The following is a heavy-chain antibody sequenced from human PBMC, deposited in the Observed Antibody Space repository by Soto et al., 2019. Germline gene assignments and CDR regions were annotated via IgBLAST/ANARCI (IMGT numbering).Heavy chain of an antibody. D-gene: IGHD4-17*01. V-gene: IGHV4-34*01. CDR2: TNQSGGRT. CDR3: ASGRDYNWTL. CDR1: GESFSGYF. J-gene: IGHJ4*02. Sequence: QVQLQQWGAGLLKPSETLSLTCAVSGESFSGYFWSWIRQPPGKGLEWMGETNQSGGRTIYNPSIKSRVTISVDTSKDQFSLRLSSVAAADTAVYYCASGRDYNWTLGGQGTPVTVSS.